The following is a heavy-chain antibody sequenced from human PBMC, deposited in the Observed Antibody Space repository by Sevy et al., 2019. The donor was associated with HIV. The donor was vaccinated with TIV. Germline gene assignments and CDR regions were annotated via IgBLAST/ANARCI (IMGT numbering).Heavy chain of an antibody. V-gene: IGHV3-23*01. D-gene: IGHD2-8*01. CDR3: AREGCTRPHDY. J-gene: IGHJ4*02. CDR1: GFAFYDYS. CDR2: LSFGWGKI. Sequence: GGSLRLSCAASGFAFYDYSMSWIRQAPGKGLEWVATLSFGWGKINYADSVKGRFTISRDNSKNSFYLQMDNLRVEDTAIYYCAREGCTRPHDYWGQGTRVTVSS.